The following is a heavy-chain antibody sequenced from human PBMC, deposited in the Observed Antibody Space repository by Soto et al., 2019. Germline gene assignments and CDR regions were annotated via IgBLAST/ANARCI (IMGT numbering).Heavy chain of an antibody. CDR3: ARGLGGRMDD. D-gene: IGHD3-16*01. J-gene: IGHJ6*02. CDR2: IIPILGET. CDR1: GTIFSSYT. Sequence: QVQLVQSGAEVKKPGSSVRVSCKASGTIFSSYTISWVRQAPGQGLEWMGRIIPILGETNSAQKFQGSVTLTADKSTNTAYMELNILRLEDTALYYCARGLGGRMDDWGQGTTVTVSS. V-gene: IGHV1-69*08.